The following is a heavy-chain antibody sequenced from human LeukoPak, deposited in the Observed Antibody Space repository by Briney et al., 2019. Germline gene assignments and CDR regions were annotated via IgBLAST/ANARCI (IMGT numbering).Heavy chain of an antibody. CDR2: ISGSGGST. CDR1: GFTFSSYA. CDR3: AKGSGGFIAVAVYFDY. V-gene: IGHV3-23*01. D-gene: IGHD6-19*01. Sequence: GGSLRLSCAASGFTFSSYAMSWVRQAPGKGLEWVSAISGSGGSTYYADSVKGRFTISRDNSKNTLYLQMNSLRAEDTAVYYCAKGSGGFIAVAVYFDYWGQGTLVTVSS. J-gene: IGHJ4*02.